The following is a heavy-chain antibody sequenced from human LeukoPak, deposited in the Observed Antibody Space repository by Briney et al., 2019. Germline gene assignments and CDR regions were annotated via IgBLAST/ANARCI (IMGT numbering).Heavy chain of an antibody. J-gene: IGHJ4*02. CDR1: GFTFDDYG. V-gene: IGHV3-20*01. CDR2: INWNGGDT. CDR3: ARPHYDILTGYYFDY. Sequence: GGSLRLSCAASGFTFDDYGMSWVRHAPGKGLEWVSGINWNGGDTGYADSVKGRFTISRDNAKNSLYLQMNSLRDDDTALYHCARPHYDILTGYYFDYWGQGTLVTVSS. D-gene: IGHD3-9*01.